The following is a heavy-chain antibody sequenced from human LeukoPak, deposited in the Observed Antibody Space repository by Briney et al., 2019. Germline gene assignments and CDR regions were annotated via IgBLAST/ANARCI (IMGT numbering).Heavy chain of an antibody. Sequence: KSSETLSLTCSVSGGSISTSGYYWGWIRQSPGTGLEWIGSFSHNVGTYYNPPLRSRATISVDRSKNQFSLKVSSVTAADTAVYYCASRGGYDAFDIWGQGTMVTVSS. CDR2: FSHNVGT. J-gene: IGHJ3*02. CDR3: ASRGGYDAFDI. CDR1: GGSISTSGYY. V-gene: IGHV4-39*07. D-gene: IGHD6-13*01.